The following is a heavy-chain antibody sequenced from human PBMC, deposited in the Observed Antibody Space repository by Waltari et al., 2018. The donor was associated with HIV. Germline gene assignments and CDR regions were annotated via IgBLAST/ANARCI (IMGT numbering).Heavy chain of an antibody. Sequence: EVRLLESGGGLVRPGGSLRLSGAASGFRFSEYNMNGVRQGPGKGLEWVASIGSLQNFIHYADSVKGRFTVSRDNAKNSLYLQMNSRTAEDTAVYYCARGPSSGWSWFDPWGQGTLVTVSS. J-gene: IGHJ5*02. V-gene: IGHV3-21*01. CDR3: ARGPSSGWSWFDP. D-gene: IGHD6-19*01. CDR2: IGSLQNFI. CDR1: GFRFSEYN.